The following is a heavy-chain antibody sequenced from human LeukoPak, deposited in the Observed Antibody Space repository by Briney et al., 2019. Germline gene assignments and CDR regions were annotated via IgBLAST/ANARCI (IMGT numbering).Heavy chain of an antibody. CDR2: FDPEDGET. J-gene: IGHJ4*02. CDR1: GYTLTELS. CDR3: ARGNYDGYFFDY. Sequence: ASVKVSCKVSGYTLTELSMHWVRQAPGKGLEWMGGFDPEDGETIYAQKFQGRVTMTEDTSTDTAYMELSSLRSEDTAVYYCARGNYDGYFFDYWGQGTLVTVSS. V-gene: IGHV1-24*01. D-gene: IGHD4-11*01.